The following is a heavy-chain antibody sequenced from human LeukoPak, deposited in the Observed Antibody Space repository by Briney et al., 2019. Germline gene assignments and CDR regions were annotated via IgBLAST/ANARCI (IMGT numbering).Heavy chain of an antibody. Sequence: PSETLSLTCAVYGGSFSGYYWSWIRQPPGKGLEWIGEINHSGSTNYNPSLKSRVTISVDTSKNQFSLKLSSVTAADTAVYYCARGSRRSGYFSWFDPWGQGTLVTVSS. CDR1: GGSFSGYY. CDR2: INHSGST. J-gene: IGHJ5*02. V-gene: IGHV4-34*01. D-gene: IGHD3-3*01. CDR3: ARGSRRSGYFSWFDP.